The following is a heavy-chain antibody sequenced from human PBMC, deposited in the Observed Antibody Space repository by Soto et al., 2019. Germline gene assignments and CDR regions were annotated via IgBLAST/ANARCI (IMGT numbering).Heavy chain of an antibody. CDR3: ARWRQQLVFDAFDI. CDR1: GGTFSSYT. J-gene: IGHJ3*02. D-gene: IGHD6-13*01. CDR2: IIPILGIA. V-gene: IGHV1-69*02. Sequence: SVKVSCKASGGTFSSYTISWVRQAPGQGLEWMGRIIPILGIANYAQKFQGRVTITADKSTSTAYMELSSLRSEDTAVYYCARWRQQLVFDAFDIWGKGTMVTVSS.